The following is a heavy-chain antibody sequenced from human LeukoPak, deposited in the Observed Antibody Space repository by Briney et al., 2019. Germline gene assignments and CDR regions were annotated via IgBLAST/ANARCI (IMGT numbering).Heavy chain of an antibody. CDR3: ARSRQASGLLSS. CDR2: IYYSGST. CDR1: GGSISSYY. J-gene: IGHJ5*02. D-gene: IGHD3-10*01. V-gene: IGHV4-59*12. Sequence: PSETLSLTCTVSGGSISSYYWSWIRQPPGKGLEWIGYIYYSGSTNYNPSLKSRVTISVDTSKNQFSLKLSSVTAADTAVYYCARSRQASGLLSSWGQGTPVVVSS.